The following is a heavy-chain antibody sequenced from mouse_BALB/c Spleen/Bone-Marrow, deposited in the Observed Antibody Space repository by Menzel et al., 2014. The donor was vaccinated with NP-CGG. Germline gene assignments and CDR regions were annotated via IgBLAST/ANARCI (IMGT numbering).Heavy chain of an antibody. CDR2: IYPSDNYT. CDR1: GYIFTSYW. Sequence: QVRLQQPGAELVRPGASVKLSCKASGYIFTSYWINWVKQGPGEGLEWIGNIYPSDNYTNYNQKFKDKATLTVDKSSSTAYMQLSSPTSEDSAVYYCTRTYEYFDYWGQGTTLTVSS. V-gene: IGHV1-69*02. J-gene: IGHJ2*01. CDR3: TRTYEYFDY. D-gene: IGHD2-3*01.